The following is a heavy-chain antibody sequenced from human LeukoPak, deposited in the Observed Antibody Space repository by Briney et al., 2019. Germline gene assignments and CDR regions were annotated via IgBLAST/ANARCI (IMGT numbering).Heavy chain of an antibody. CDR3: AKPSSGWYYFDY. CDR2: ISGSGGST. CDR1: GFTFSSYA. Sequence: GGFLRLSCAASGFTFSSYAMSWVRQAPGKGLEWVSAISGSGGSTYYADSVKGRFTISRDNSKNTLYLQMNSLRAEDTAVYYCAKPSSGWYYFDYWGQGTLVTVSS. V-gene: IGHV3-23*01. J-gene: IGHJ4*02. D-gene: IGHD6-19*01.